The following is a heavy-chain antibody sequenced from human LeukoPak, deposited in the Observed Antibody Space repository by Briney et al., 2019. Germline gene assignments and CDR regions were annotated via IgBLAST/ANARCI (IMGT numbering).Heavy chain of an antibody. D-gene: IGHD4-17*01. CDR1: GGSISSYY. Sequence: SETLSLTCTVSGGSISSYYRIWIRQPPGKGPEWIGYIYYSGSTNYNPSLKSRVTISVDPSKNQFSLKLSSVTAADTAVYYCARVATTVTLFDYWGQGTLVTVSS. J-gene: IGHJ4*02. CDR2: IYYSGST. CDR3: ARVATTVTLFDY. V-gene: IGHV4-59*01.